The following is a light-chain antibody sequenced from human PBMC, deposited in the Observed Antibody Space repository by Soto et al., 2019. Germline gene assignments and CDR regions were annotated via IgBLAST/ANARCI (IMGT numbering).Light chain of an antibody. V-gene: IGKV3-11*01. J-gene: IGKJ4*01. CDR1: QSVTKY. CDR3: HQRSNWPLT. Sequence: EVVLTQSPATLSLSLGERATLSCRASQSVTKYLAWYQHKPGQALRLVMHDVSKRATGIPARFSGSGSGTDFTLTIGSLEPEDFAVYYCHQRSNWPLTFGGGTKLEIK. CDR2: DVS.